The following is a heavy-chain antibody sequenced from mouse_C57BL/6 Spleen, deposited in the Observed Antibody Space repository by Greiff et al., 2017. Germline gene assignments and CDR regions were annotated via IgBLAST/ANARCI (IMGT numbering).Heavy chain of an antibody. V-gene: IGHV1-80*01. CDR1: GYAFSSYW. D-gene: IGHD1-1*01. Sequence: QVQLQQSGAELVKPGASVKISCKASGYAFSSYWMNWVKQRPGKGLEWIGQIYPGDGDTNYNGKFKGKATLTADKSSSTAYMQLSSLTSEDSAVYFCARGDYYGSSYNAYWGQGTLVTVSA. CDR3: ARGDYYGSSYNAY. J-gene: IGHJ3*01. CDR2: IYPGDGDT.